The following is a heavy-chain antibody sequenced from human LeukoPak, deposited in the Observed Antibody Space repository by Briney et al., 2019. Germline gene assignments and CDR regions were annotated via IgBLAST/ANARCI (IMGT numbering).Heavy chain of an antibody. CDR1: GGTFSSYA. Sequence: ASVKVSCKASGGTFSSYAISWVRQAPGQGLEWMGWMNPNSGNTGYAQKFQGRVTITRNTSISTAYMELSSLRSEDTAVYYCARGILRFLEWLRTELDYWGQGTLVTVSS. CDR3: ARGILRFLEWLRTELDY. CDR2: MNPNSGNT. V-gene: IGHV1-8*03. D-gene: IGHD3-3*01. J-gene: IGHJ4*02.